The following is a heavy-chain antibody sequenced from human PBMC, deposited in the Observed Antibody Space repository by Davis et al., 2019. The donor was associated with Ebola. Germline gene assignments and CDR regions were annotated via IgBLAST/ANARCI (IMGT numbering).Heavy chain of an antibody. CDR1: GGAINTGGYS. D-gene: IGHD3-10*01. J-gene: IGHJ6*02. Sequence: SETLSLTCVVSGGAINTGGYSWTWIRQPPGKGLEWIGSIYHTGSTWYNPSLKSRVIMSMDVPRNQFSLRLTSVTAADTAVYYCAREFDGSGSYSGDYYGMDVWGQGTTVTVSS. V-gene: IGHV4-30-2*01. CDR2: IYHTGST. CDR3: AREFDGSGSYSGDYYGMDV.